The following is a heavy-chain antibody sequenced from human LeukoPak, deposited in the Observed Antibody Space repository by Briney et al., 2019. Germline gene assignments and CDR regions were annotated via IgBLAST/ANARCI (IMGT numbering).Heavy chain of an antibody. CDR3: ARDLGFEGAFDI. Sequence: PGGSLRLSCAASGFTFSTYWMHWVRRAPGKGLVWVSRISTDGSVTSYADSVKGRFTISRDNAKNTLYLQMNSLRAEDTAVYYCARDLGFEGAFDIWGQGTMVTVSS. V-gene: IGHV3-74*01. J-gene: IGHJ3*02. CDR1: GFTFSTYW. D-gene: IGHD3-16*01. CDR2: ISTDGSVT.